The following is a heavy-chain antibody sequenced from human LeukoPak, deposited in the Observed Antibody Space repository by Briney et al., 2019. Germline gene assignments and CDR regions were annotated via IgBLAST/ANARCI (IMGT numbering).Heavy chain of an antibody. Sequence: GGSLRLSCAASGFSFKSYAMNWVRQAPGKGLEWVSSISESGDSTHYADSVKGRFTISRDNSLNTLYLQMNGLTAEDTAVYYCAKQYENCWGQGNLVTVSS. D-gene: IGHD3-3*01. V-gene: IGHV3-23*01. CDR2: ISESGDST. CDR3: AKQYENC. CDR1: GFSFKSYA. J-gene: IGHJ4*02.